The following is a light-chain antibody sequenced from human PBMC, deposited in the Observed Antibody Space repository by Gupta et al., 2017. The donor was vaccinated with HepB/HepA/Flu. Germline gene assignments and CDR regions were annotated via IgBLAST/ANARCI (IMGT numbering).Light chain of an antibody. V-gene: IGLV2-23*02. CDR3: CSYAGSSTFVV. Sequence: QSALTQPASVSGSPGQSITISCTGTSSDVGSYNLVSWYQQHPGKAPKLMMYEVSKRPSGVSNRFSGSKSGNTASLTISGLQAEDEADYYCCSYAGSSTFVVFGGGTKLTVL. J-gene: IGLJ2*01. CDR1: SSDVGSYNL. CDR2: EVS.